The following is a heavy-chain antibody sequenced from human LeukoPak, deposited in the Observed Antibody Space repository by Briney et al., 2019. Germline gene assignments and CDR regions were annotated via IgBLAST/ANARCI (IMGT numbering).Heavy chain of an antibody. Sequence: PGGSLRLSCAASGFTVSSNYMSWVRQAPGKGLEWVSDIYSGGSTYYADSVKGRFNISRDNSKHTLYLQMNSLRAEDTAVYYCARASGNPIYYYGMDVWGQGTTVTVSS. J-gene: IGHJ6*02. CDR2: IYSGGST. D-gene: IGHD4-23*01. V-gene: IGHV3-66*01. CDR3: ARASGNPIYYYGMDV. CDR1: GFTVSSNY.